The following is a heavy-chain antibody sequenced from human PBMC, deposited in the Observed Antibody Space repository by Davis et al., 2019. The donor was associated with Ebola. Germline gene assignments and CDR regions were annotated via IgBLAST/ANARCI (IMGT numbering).Heavy chain of an antibody. Sequence: GESLKISCAASGLTFTNYWMHWVRQAPGRGPVWVARINGDGSGTSYADSVKGRFTISRDNTKNTLYLQMYSLRAEDTAVYYCARSSYQPEYWGQGTLVTVSS. J-gene: IGHJ4*02. CDR1: GLTFTNYW. V-gene: IGHV3-74*01. D-gene: IGHD2-2*01. CDR2: INGDGSGT. CDR3: ARSSYQPEY.